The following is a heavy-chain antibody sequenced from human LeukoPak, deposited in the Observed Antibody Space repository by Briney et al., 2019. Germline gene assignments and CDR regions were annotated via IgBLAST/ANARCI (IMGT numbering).Heavy chain of an antibody. CDR1: GYTFSTYG. CDR3: ARVGRDCSSINCYWADWFDP. CDR2: ISGSTGST. J-gene: IGHJ5*02. Sequence: GASVKVSCKASGYTFSTYGITWVREAPGQGPEWVGWISGSTGSTHYAQAVQGRVTMTTDTSTGTAYMELRSLRSDDTAVYYCARVGRDCSSINCYWADWFDPWSQGTLVIVSS. V-gene: IGHV1-18*01. D-gene: IGHD2-2*01.